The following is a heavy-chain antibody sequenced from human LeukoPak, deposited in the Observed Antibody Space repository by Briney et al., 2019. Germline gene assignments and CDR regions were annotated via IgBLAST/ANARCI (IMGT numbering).Heavy chain of an antibody. CDR2: IIPIFGTA. CDR3: ARGQAEPDHDYTIYDY. J-gene: IGHJ4*02. D-gene: IGHD4-11*01. V-gene: IGHV1-69*13. CDR1: GGTFISYA. Sequence: ASVKVSCKASGGTFISYAISWVRQAPGQGLEWMGGIIPIFGTANYAQKFQGRVTITADESTSTAYMELSSLRSEDTAVYYCARGQAEPDHDYTIYDYWGQGTLVTVSS.